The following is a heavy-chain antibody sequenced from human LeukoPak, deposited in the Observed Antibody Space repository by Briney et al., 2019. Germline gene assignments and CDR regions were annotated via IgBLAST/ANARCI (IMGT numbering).Heavy chain of an antibody. V-gene: IGHV3-48*03. CDR1: GFTFSSYE. CDR2: ISSSGSTI. D-gene: IGHD2-8*02. Sequence: GGSLRLTCAASGFTFSSYEMNWVRQAPGKGLEWVSYISSSGSTIYYADSVKGRFTISRDNAKNSLYLQMNSLRADDTAVYYCARVIVGMTGGDYWGQGALVTVSS. CDR3: ARVIVGMTGGDY. J-gene: IGHJ4*02.